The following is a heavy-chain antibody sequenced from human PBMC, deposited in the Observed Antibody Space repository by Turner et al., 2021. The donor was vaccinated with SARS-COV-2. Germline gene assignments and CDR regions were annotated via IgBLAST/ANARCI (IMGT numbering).Heavy chain of an antibody. J-gene: IGHJ3*02. CDR1: GYTFTNYD. CDR3: ARGGLYYYDSSAYYGDAFDI. D-gene: IGHD3-22*01. V-gene: IGHV1-8*02. Sequence: QEQLVQSGAEVRKPGASVKVSCEASGYTFTNYDINWVRQAPGQGLEWMGWMNPINGNTGYAQKFQGRVTMTRNNSMSTAYMEVSSLRFDDTAVYYCARGGLYYYDSSAYYGDAFDIWGQGTMVTVSS. CDR2: MNPINGNT.